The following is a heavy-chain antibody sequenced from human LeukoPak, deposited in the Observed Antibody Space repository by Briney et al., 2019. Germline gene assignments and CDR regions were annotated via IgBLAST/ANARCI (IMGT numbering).Heavy chain of an antibody. V-gene: IGHV3-66*02. Sequence: SGGSLRLTCAASGFTVSSNYMSWVRQAPGKGLEWVSVIYSGGTTYYADSVKGRLTISRDNSKNTLYLQMNSLGAEDTAVYYCARELHLGQGTLVTVSS. CDR1: GFTVSSNY. CDR2: IYSGGTT. J-gene: IGHJ4*02. D-gene: IGHD1-26*01. CDR3: ARELH.